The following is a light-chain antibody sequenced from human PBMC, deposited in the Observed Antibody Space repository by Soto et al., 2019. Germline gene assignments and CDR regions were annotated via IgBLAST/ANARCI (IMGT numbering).Light chain of an antibody. Sequence: EIVLTQAAAALSISPGERATLSCRASQSVSSNLAWYQQKPGQAPRLLIYGSSTMATGIPARFSGSGSGTEFTLTISSLQYEDFAVYFCQQYNNWRRWTFAKGTMV. CDR1: QSVSSN. CDR2: GSS. CDR3: QQYNNWRRWT. V-gene: IGKV3-15*01. J-gene: IGKJ1*01.